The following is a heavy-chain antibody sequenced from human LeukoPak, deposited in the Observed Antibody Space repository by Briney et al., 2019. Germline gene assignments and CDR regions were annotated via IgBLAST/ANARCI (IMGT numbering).Heavy chain of an antibody. CDR2: ISSSSSNI. V-gene: IGHV3-48*04. J-gene: IGHJ4*02. CDR1: GFNFSTYS. Sequence: GGSLRLSCAASGFNFSTYSIDWVRQAPGKGLEWVSYISSSSSNIYHADSVKGRFTISRDNAKNSLHLQMNSLRAEDTAVYYCAKVGRSGWTVDYWGQGTLVTVSS. D-gene: IGHD6-19*01. CDR3: AKVGRSGWTVDY.